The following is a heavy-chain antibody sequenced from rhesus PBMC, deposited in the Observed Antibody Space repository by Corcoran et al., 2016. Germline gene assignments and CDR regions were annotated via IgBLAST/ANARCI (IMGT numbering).Heavy chain of an antibody. CDR3: ARCIAAAGNCYFDF. D-gene: IGHD6-31*01. Sequence: QVQLQESGPGLVKPSETLSLTCAVSGGSITSAYYYWSWIRQPPGKGLGWIGSITYSASTSYNPSLKSRVTISRDTSKNQFSLKLTSVTAADTAIYYCARCIAAAGNCYFDFWGQGVLVTVSS. J-gene: IGHJ4*01. CDR2: ITYSAST. CDR1: GGSITSAYYY. V-gene: IGHV4-122*02.